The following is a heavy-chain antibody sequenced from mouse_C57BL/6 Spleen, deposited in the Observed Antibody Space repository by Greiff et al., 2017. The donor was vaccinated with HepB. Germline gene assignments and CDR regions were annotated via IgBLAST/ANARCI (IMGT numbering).Heavy chain of an antibody. CDR3: ARDGSSSGYAMDY. Sequence: VQLQQSGPELVKPGDSVKISCKASGYSFTGYFMNWVMQSHGKTLEWIGRINPYNGDTFYNQKFKGKATLTVDKSSSTAHMELRSLTSEDSAVYYCARDGSSSGYAMDYWGQGTSVTVSS. CDR2: INPYNGDT. D-gene: IGHD1-1*01. J-gene: IGHJ4*01. CDR1: GYSFTGYF. V-gene: IGHV1-20*01.